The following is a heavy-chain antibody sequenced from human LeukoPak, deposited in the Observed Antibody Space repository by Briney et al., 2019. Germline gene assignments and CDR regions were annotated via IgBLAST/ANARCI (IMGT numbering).Heavy chain of an antibody. CDR3: ARGPPAGAFDI. D-gene: IGHD2-15*01. Sequence: PSETLSLTCTVSGYSISSYYWSWIRQPPGKGLEWIGEINHSGSTNYNPSLKSRVTISVDTSKNQFSLKLSSVTAADTAVYYCARGPPAGAFDIWGQGTMVTVSS. CDR1: GYSISSYY. V-gene: IGHV4-34*01. CDR2: INHSGST. J-gene: IGHJ3*02.